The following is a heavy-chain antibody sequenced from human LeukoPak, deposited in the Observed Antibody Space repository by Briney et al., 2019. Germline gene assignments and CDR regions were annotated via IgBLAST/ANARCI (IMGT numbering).Heavy chain of an antibody. CDR2: ISSSGSTI. J-gene: IGHJ4*02. CDR1: GFTFSDYY. Sequence: PGGSLRLSCAASGFTFSDYYMSWIRQSPGKGLEWVSYISSSGSTIYYADSVKGRFTISRDNAKNSLYLQMNSLRAEDTAVYYCASESYEYHYGSGAFDYWGQGTLVTVSS. CDR3: ASESYEYHYGSGAFDY. V-gene: IGHV3-11*04. D-gene: IGHD3-10*01.